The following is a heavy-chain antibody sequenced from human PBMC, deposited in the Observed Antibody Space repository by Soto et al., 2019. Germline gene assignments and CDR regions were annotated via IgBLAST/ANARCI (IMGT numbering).Heavy chain of an antibody. CDR1: GITVRSYR. CDR2: ISSSSSYI. D-gene: IGHD2-2*01. V-gene: IGHV3-21*01. CDR3: ARDFRVPAAIIHGMDV. J-gene: IGHJ6*02. Sequence: PGGSQSLCGAASGITVRSYRMNCVHQAPGKGLEWVSSISSSSSYIYYADSVKGRFTISRDNAKNSLYLQMNSLRAEDTAVYYCARDFRVPAAIIHGMDVWGQGTTVTVS.